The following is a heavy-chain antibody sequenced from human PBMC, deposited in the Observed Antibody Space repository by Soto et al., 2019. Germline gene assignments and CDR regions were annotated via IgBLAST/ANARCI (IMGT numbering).Heavy chain of an antibody. CDR3: ALCAELELRWFDP. D-gene: IGHD1-7*01. Sequence: QVQLVQSGAEVKKPGSSVKVSCKASGGTFSSYAISWVRQAPGQGLEWMGGIIPIFGTANYAQKFQGRVTITADESTSTAYMELSSLRADETAVYYCALCAELELRWFDPWGQGTLVTVSS. V-gene: IGHV1-69*01. CDR1: GGTFSSYA. CDR2: IIPIFGTA. J-gene: IGHJ5*02.